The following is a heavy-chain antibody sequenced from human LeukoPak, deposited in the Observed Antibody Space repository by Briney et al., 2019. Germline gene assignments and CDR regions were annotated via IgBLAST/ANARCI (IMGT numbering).Heavy chain of an antibody. CDR1: GGSISSSRYY. Sequence: SETLSLTCTVSGGSISSSRYYWGWIRQPPGKGLEWIGSIYYSGSTYYNPSLKSRVTISVDTSKSQFSLKLSSVTAADTAVCYCARHSSIGWIGLDVWGQGTTVTVSS. CDR2: IYYSGST. CDR3: ARHSSIGWIGLDV. D-gene: IGHD6-19*01. V-gene: IGHV4-39*01. J-gene: IGHJ6*02.